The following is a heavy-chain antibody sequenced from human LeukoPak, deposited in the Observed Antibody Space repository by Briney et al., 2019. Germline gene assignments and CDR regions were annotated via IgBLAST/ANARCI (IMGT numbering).Heavy chain of an antibody. CDR1: GFTFSSYA. J-gene: IGHJ4*02. CDR2: ISYDGSNK. Sequence: GGSLRLPCAASGFTFSSYAMHWVRQAPGKGLEWVAVISYDGSNKYYADSVKGRFTISRDNSKSTLYLQMNSLRAEDTAVYYCARESCSSTSCPLTLGYWGQGTLVTVSS. CDR3: ARESCSSTSCPLTLGY. V-gene: IGHV3-30-3*01. D-gene: IGHD2-2*01.